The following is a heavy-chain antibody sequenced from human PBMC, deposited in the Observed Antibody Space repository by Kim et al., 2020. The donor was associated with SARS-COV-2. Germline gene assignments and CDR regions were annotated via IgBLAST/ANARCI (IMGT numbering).Heavy chain of an antibody. D-gene: IGHD1-26*01. CDR3: AKVGGFPDY. CDR2: SGYT. Sequence: SGYTNYSPSLKRRVTISVHTSKHQFSLRLTSVTAADTAVYYCAKVGGFPDYWGQGALVTVSA. J-gene: IGHJ4*02. V-gene: IGHV4-34*01.